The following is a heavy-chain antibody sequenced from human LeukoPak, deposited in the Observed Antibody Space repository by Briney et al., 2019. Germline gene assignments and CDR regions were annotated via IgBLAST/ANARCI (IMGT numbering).Heavy chain of an antibody. D-gene: IGHD3-3*01. J-gene: IGHJ6*02. CDR3: ARVGHYDFWSGYYPYYYYGMDV. CDR2: IKEDGSEK. CDR1: GSTFSSYW. V-gene: IGHV3-7*04. Sequence: GGSLRLSCAASGSTFSSYWMSWVRQAPGKGRGWVANIKEDGSEKYYGASVKRRFTISRDNAKNSLYLQMNSLRAEDTAVYYCARVGHYDFWSGYYPYYYYGMDVWGQGTTVTVSS.